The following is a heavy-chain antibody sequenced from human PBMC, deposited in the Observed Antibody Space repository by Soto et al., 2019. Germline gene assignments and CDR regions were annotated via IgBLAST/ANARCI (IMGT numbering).Heavy chain of an antibody. CDR3: VGDSVGWFGESIGKFDY. CDR2: IYYSGST. CDR1: GGSISSGGYY. Sequence: SETLSLTCTVSGGSISSGGYYWSWIRQPPGKGLEWIGYIYYSGSTYYNPSLKSRVTISVDTSKNQFSLKLSSVTAADTAVYYCVGDSVGWFGESIGKFDYWGQGTLVTVSS. J-gene: IGHJ4*02. D-gene: IGHD3-10*01. V-gene: IGHV4-30-4*01.